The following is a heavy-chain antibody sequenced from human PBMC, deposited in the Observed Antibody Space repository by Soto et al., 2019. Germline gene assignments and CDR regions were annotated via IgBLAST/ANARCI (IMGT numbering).Heavy chain of an antibody. CDR1: GGSINTHA. V-gene: IGHV1-69*17. D-gene: IGHD2-15*01. CDR2: IVPSVAVT. CDR3: AREIGGGGPDIGYYYFGMDV. J-gene: IGHJ6*01. Sequence: QVQLVQSGAEVKKPGSSVTVSCKASGGSINTHAICWVRQAPGQGLEWMGGIVPSVAVTNYAQKFKGRVTISADKSTSTVYMQLTSLIFEDTAVYFGAREIGGGGPDIGYYYFGMDVWGQGTPVTVSS.